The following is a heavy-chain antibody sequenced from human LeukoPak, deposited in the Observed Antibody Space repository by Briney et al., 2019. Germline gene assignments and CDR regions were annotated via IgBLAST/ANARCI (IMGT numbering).Heavy chain of an antibody. CDR3: ARAREYRDHVWGTYRSKDYFDY. CDR2: ISTYKGNT. J-gene: IGHJ4*02. Sequence: EASVKVSCKASGYTFTNYAIHWVRQAPGQGLEWMGWISTYKGNTNSAQKFQDRVTLTTDTSTSTAYMELRSLTSDDTAVYFCARAREYRDHVWGTYRSKDYFDYWGQGTLVPVSS. D-gene: IGHD3-16*02. CDR1: GYTFTNYA. V-gene: IGHV1-18*01.